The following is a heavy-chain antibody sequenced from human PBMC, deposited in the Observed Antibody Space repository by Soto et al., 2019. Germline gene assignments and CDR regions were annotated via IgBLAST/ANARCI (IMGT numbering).Heavy chain of an antibody. J-gene: IGHJ6*02. CDR1: GGTFNKFA. CDR3: ARRYCASDNCPLFYYFVDL. CDR2: IIPVFRSA. Sequence: SVKVSCKASGGTFNKFAFSWVRQAPGQGFEWMGGIIPVFRSANYAQRFRGRITITADEYTSTVYLYLNDLRSDDTAVYYCARRYCASDNCPLFYYFVDLWGLGTTVTVSS. V-gene: IGHV1-69*13. D-gene: IGHD2-21*02.